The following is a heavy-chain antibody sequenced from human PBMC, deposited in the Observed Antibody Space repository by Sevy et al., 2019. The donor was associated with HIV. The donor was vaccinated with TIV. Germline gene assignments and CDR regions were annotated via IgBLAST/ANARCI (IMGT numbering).Heavy chain of an antibody. J-gene: IGHJ4*02. D-gene: IGHD1-26*01. V-gene: IGHV3-30*18. Sequence: GGSLRLSCAASGFTFSSYGMHWVRQAPGKGLEWVAVISYDGSNKYYADSVKGRFTISRDNSKNTLYLQMNSLRAEDTAVYYCAKDFRYSGSYYPDYWGQGTLVTVSS. CDR2: ISYDGSNK. CDR1: GFTFSSYG. CDR3: AKDFRYSGSYYPDY.